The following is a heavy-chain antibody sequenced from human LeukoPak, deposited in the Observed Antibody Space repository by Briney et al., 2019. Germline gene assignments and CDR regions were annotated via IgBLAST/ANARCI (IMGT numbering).Heavy chain of an antibody. J-gene: IGHJ4*02. D-gene: IGHD7-27*01. CDR1: EFTFSSYT. V-gene: IGHV3-23*01. CDR3: AKDGGLWVSAHWGDS. Sequence: GGSLRLSCAASEFTFSSYTMSWVRQAPGKGLEWVSTITTSDGNTYYADSVKGRFTVSRDNSKNTLFLQMNSLRAEDTAVYYCAKDGGLWVSAHWGDSWGRGTLVTVSS. CDR2: ITTSDGNT.